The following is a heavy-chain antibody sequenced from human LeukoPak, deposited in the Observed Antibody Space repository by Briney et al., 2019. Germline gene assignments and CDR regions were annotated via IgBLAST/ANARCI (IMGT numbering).Heavy chain of an antibody. Sequence: SQTLSLTCTVSGGSISSGSYYWSWIRQPAGKGLEWIGRIYTSGSTNYNPSLKSRVTISVDTSKNQFSLKLSSVTAADTAVYYCARVGNPLVTVFAWFDPWGQGTLVTVSS. CDR1: GGSISSGSYY. J-gene: IGHJ5*02. D-gene: IGHD3-3*01. CDR2: IYTSGST. CDR3: ARVGNPLVTVFAWFDP. V-gene: IGHV4-61*02.